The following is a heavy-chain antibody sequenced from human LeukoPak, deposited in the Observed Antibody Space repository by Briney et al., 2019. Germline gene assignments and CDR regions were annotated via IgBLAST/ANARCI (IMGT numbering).Heavy chain of an antibody. V-gene: IGHV3-9*01. Sequence: AGGSLRLSCAASGFTFDDYAMHWVRQAPGKGLEWVSGISWNSGSIGYADSVKGRFTISRDNAKNSLYLQMNSLRAEDTAVYYCAREGDYASSDYWGQGTLVTVSS. D-gene: IGHD4-17*01. CDR1: GFTFDDYA. CDR2: ISWNSGSI. J-gene: IGHJ4*02. CDR3: AREGDYASSDY.